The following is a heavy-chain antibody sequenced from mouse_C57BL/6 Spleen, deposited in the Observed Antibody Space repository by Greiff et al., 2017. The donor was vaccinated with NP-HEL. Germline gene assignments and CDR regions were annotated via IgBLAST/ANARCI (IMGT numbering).Heavy chain of an antibody. J-gene: IGHJ4*01. CDR3: TTYSNYGYAMDY. CDR2: IDPENGDT. V-gene: IGHV14-4*01. Sequence: DVKLVESGAELVRPGASVKLSCTASGFNIKDDYMHWVKQRPEQGLEWIGWIDPENGDTEYASKFQGKATITADTSSNTAYLQLSSLTSEDTAVYYCTTYSNYGYAMDYWGQGTSGTVSS. D-gene: IGHD2-5*01. CDR1: GFNIKDDY.